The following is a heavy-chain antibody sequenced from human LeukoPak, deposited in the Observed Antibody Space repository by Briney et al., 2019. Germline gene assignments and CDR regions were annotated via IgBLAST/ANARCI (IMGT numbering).Heavy chain of an antibody. CDR2: IYPGDSDT. V-gene: IGHV5-51*01. CDR1: GYRFTSYW. J-gene: IGHJ3*02. D-gene: IGHD2-15*01. Sequence: GEFLKISCKGSGYRFTSYWIGWVRQMPGKGLEWMGIIYPGDSDTRYSPSFQGQITISADKSISTAYLQLNSLKASDTAMYYCARQYCSDDSCYHDGFDIWGQGTVVTVSS. CDR3: ARQYCSDDSCYHDGFDI.